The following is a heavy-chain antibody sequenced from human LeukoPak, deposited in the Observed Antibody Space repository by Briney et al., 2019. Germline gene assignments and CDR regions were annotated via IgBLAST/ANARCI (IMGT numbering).Heavy chain of an antibody. CDR1: GFTFSSYS. Sequence: GGSLRLSCAASGFTFSSYSMNWVRQAPGKGLEWVSSISSSSSYIYYADSVKGRFTISRDNAKNSLYLQMNSLRAEDTAVYYCARDYYGSGPTSEADYWGQGTLVTVSS. CDR2: ISSSSSYI. D-gene: IGHD3-10*01. V-gene: IGHV3-21*01. CDR3: ARDYYGSGPTSEADY. J-gene: IGHJ4*02.